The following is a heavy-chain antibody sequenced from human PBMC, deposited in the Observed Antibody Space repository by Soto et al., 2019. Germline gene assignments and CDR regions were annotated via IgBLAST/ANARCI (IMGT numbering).Heavy chain of an antibody. D-gene: IGHD1-26*01. CDR3: AKLPGAIHGMDV. Sequence: QVQLVESGGGVVQPGRSLRLSCAASGFTFSSYGMHWVRQAPGKGLEWVAVISYDGSNNYYADSVKGRFTISRDNSKNTLYLQMNSLGAEDTAVYYCAKLPGAIHGMDVWGQGTTVTVSS. CDR2: ISYDGSNN. J-gene: IGHJ6*02. CDR1: GFTFSSYG. V-gene: IGHV3-30*18.